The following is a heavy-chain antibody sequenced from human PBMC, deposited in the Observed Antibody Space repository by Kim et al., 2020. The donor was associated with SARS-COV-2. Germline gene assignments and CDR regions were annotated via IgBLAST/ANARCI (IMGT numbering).Heavy chain of an antibody. J-gene: IGHJ4*02. CDR3: VRSMGSYDY. V-gene: IGHV4-34*01. CDR2: ST. Sequence: STTYNPSLKRRVTISVDTSKNQFSLKLSSVTAADTAVYYCVRSMGSYDYWGQGTLVTVSS. D-gene: IGHD3-10*01.